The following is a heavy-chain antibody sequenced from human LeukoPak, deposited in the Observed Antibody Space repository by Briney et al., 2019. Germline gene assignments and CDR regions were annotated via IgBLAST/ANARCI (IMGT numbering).Heavy chain of an antibody. CDR2: IYYSGGT. D-gene: IGHD1-26*01. CDR3: ASNIPTSTTSPPLGY. J-gene: IGHJ4*02. V-gene: IGHV4-39*07. CDR1: GGSISSSNYY. Sequence: SETLSLTCTVSGGSISSSNYYWGWIRQPPGKGLEWIGSIYYSGGTYYNPSLKSRVTVSVDTSKNQFSLKMSSVTAADTAVYYCASNIPTSTTSPPLGYWGQGTLVTVSS.